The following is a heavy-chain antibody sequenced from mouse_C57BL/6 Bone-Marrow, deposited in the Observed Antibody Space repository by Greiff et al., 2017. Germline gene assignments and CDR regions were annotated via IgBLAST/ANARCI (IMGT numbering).Heavy chain of an antibody. CDR1: GFTFSSYG. CDR3: AKSDGSPLAY. CDR2: ISSGGSYT. D-gene: IGHD2-3*01. V-gene: IGHV5-6*01. Sequence: DVHLVESGGDLVKPGGSLKLSCAASGFTFSSYGMSWVRQTPDKRLEWVATISSGGSYTYYPASVKGRFTISRDNAKNTLYLQMSSLKSEDTAMYYCAKSDGSPLAYWGQGTLVTVSA. J-gene: IGHJ3*01.